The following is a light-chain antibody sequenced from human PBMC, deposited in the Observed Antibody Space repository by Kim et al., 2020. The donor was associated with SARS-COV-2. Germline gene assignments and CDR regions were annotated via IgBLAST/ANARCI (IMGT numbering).Light chain of an antibody. CDR2: RNN. J-gene: IGLJ3*02. CDR3: SAWDSSLSAWV. V-gene: IGLV10-54*01. Sequence: RHTATLPCAGNSNNFRNQGAVWLQQHQGHPPKLLSYRNNNRPSGISERVSASRSGNTASLTITGLQPEDEADYYCSAWDSSLSAWVFGGGTQLTVL. CDR1: SNNFRNQG.